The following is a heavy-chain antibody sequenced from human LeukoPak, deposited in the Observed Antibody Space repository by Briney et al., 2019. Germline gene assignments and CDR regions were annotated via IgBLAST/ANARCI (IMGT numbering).Heavy chain of an antibody. J-gene: IGHJ4*02. CDR1: GGSISSNY. V-gene: IGHV4-34*01. Sequence: SETLSLTCTVSGGSISSNYWSWIRQPPGKGLEWIGEINHSGSTNYNPSLKSRVTISVDTSKNQFSLKLSSVTAADTAVYYCARGDCSSTSCFFDYWGQGTLVTVSS. CDR3: ARGDCSSTSCFFDY. D-gene: IGHD2-2*01. CDR2: INHSGST.